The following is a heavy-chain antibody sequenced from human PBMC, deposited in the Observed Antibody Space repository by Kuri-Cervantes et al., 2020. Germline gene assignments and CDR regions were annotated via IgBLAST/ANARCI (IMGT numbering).Heavy chain of an antibody. J-gene: IGHJ5*02. CDR2: IIPIFGTA. CDR1: GGTFSSYA. Sequence: SVKVSCKASGGTFSSYAISRVRQAPGQGLEWMGGIIPIFGTANYAQKFQGRVTITADESTSTAYMELSSLRSEDTAVYYCARESPRAFRFDPWGQGTLVTVSS. CDR3: ARESPRAFRFDP. V-gene: IGHV1-69*13.